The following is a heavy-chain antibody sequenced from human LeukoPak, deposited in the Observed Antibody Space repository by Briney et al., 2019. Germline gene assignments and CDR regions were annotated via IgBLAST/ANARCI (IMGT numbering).Heavy chain of an antibody. V-gene: IGHV3-23*01. CDR3: AGTLDSSGSYYYYYYMDV. CDR2: ISGSGGST. Sequence: GGSLRLSCAASGFTFSSYAMSWVRQAPGKGLEWVSAISGSGGSTYYADSVKGRFTISRDNSKNTLYLQMNSLRAEDTAVYYCAGTLDSSGSYYYYYYMDVWGKGTTVTVSS. D-gene: IGHD3-22*01. J-gene: IGHJ6*03. CDR1: GFTFSSYA.